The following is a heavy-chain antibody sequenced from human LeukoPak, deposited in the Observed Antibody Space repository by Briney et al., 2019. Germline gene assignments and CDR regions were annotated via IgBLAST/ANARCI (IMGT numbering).Heavy chain of an antibody. CDR1: GGTFSSYA. CDR2: IIPIFGTA. Sequence: ASVKVSCKASGGTFSSYAISWVRQAPGQGLEWMGGIIPIFGTANYAQKFQGRVTITADKSTSTAYMELSSLRSEDTAVYYCATAKRERKYDFWSGYYTWSENHHYYYMDVWGKGTTVTVSS. J-gene: IGHJ6*03. CDR3: ATAKRERKYDFWSGYYTWSENHHYYYMDV. V-gene: IGHV1-69*06. D-gene: IGHD3-3*01.